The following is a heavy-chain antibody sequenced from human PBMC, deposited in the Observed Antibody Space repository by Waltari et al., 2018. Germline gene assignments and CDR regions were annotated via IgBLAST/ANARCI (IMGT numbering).Heavy chain of an antibody. CDR1: GGSISSYY. V-gene: IGHV4-59*01. J-gene: IGHJ3*02. CDR2: SYYSGST. Sequence: QVQLQESGPGLVKPSETLSLTCTVSGGSISSYYWSWIRQPPGKGLEWIGYSYYSGSTNYNPSLKSRVTISVDTSKNQFSLKLSSVTAADTAVYYCARSPLVTWIQLWLAGGAFDIWGQGTMVTISS. D-gene: IGHD5-18*01. CDR3: ARSPLVTWIQLWLAGGAFDI.